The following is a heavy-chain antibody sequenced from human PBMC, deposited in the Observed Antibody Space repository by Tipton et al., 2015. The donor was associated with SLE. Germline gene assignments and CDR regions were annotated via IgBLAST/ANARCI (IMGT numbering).Heavy chain of an antibody. D-gene: IGHD6-13*01. CDR2: INHSGST. Sequence: LRLSCAVYGGSFSGYYWSWIRQPPGKGLEWIGEINHSGSTNYNPSLKSRVTISVDTSKNQFSLKLSSVTAADTAVYYCARDSVSDYWGQGTLVTVSS. J-gene: IGHJ4*02. CDR3: ARDSVSDY. CDR1: GGSFSGYY. V-gene: IGHV4-34*01.